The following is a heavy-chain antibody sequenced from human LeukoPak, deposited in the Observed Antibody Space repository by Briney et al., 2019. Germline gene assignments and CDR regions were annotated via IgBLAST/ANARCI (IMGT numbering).Heavy chain of an antibody. CDR1: GDTFNYYG. CDR3: ARARFGAPHDAFDI. V-gene: IGHV1-69*06. Sequence: SVTVSCKASGDTFNYYGISWVRQAPGQGLEWMGGIIPVFNAPNYAQSFQGRVTITADKSTTTVYMELSSLKSDDTAVYYCARARFGAPHDAFDIWGQGTMVTVSS. CDR2: IIPVFNAP. D-gene: IGHD3-16*01. J-gene: IGHJ3*02.